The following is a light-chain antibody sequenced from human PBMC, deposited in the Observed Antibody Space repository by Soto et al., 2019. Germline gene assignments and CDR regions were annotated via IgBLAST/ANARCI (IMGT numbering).Light chain of an antibody. J-gene: IGKJ1*01. CDR1: QSISSW. CDR2: KAS. CDR3: QLYNDNWT. Sequence: DIQMTQSPSTLSASVGDRVTITCRASQSISSWLAWYQQKPGKAPKLLIYKASTLQSGVPSRFSGSGSGTEFTLAISSLQSYYSATYYRQLYNDNWTFAPGT. V-gene: IGKV1-5*03.